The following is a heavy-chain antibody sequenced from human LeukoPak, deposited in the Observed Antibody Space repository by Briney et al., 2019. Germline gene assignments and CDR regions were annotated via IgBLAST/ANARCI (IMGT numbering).Heavy chain of an antibody. CDR1: GYTFTINH. J-gene: IGHJ4*02. CDR3: AKMGWAAVGMSGGGY. CDR2: INPSGDST. Sequence: GASVKVSCKASGYTFTINHIHWVRQAPGQGLEWMGVINPSGDSTTYAQNFQGRVTMTRDTSTSTVYMELRSLRSEDTAVYYCAKMGWAAVGMSGGGYWGQGILVTVSS. D-gene: IGHD6-19*01. V-gene: IGHV1-46*01.